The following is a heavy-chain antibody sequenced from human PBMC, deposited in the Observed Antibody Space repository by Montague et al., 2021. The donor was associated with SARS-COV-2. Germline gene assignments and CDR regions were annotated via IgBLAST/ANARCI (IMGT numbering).Heavy chain of an antibody. J-gene: IGHJ6*02. CDR3: ASGKYYDFWSGYYSHDYVSGMDV. V-gene: IGHV4-4*07. CDR2: IHTSGSS. Sequence: SETLSLTCTVSGASISSDYWSWIRQSAGKGLDWIGRIHTSGSSDYNPSLTSRGTMSVETSKNQISLTLSSVTAADTAVYDCASGKYYDFWSGYYSHDYVSGMDVWGQGTTVTVSS. CDR1: GASISSDY. D-gene: IGHD3-3*01.